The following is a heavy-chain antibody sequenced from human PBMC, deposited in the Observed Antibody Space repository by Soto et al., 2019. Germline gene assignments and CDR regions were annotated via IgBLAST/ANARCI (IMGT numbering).Heavy chain of an antibody. V-gene: IGHV3-23*01. CDR3: AKARAAGTWSYYGMDV. J-gene: IGHJ6*02. CDR1: GFTFSSYA. D-gene: IGHD6-13*01. Sequence: EVQLLESGGGLVQPGGSLRLSCAASGFTFSSYAMSWVRQAPGKGLEWDSAISGSGGSTYYADSVKGRFTISRDNSKNTLYLQMNSLRAEDTAVYYCAKARAAGTWSYYGMDVWGQGTTVTVSS. CDR2: ISGSGGST.